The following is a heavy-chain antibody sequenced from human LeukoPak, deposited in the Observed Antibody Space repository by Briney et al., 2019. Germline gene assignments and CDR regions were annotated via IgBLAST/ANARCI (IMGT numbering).Heavy chain of an antibody. D-gene: IGHD6-13*01. CDR1: GFTLSSYY. CDR3: ARDGSGIAAAGRFIDY. J-gene: IGHJ4*02. CDR2: IYSGGST. V-gene: IGHV3-66*01. Sequence: PGGSLRLSCAASGFTLSSYYMSWVRQAPGKGLEWVSVIYSGGSTYYADSVKGRFIIFRDISRNTLYLQMNSLRAEDTAVYYCARDGSGIAAAGRFIDYWGQGTLVTVSS.